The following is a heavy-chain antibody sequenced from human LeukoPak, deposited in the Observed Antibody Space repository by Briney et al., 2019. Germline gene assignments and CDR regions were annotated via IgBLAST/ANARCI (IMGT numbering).Heavy chain of an antibody. CDR2: MSSSDDGR. CDR1: GFSFSSYA. CDR3: ARDDYYYDSSGYEYYYYMDV. V-gene: IGHV3-23*01. Sequence: GGSLRLSCATSGFSFSSYAMSWVRQAPGKGLEWVSAMSSSDDGRYYAASVRGRFTISRDTSRSTLYLQMNSLRAEDAAVYYCARDDYYYDSSGYEYYYYMDVWGKGTTVTVSS. J-gene: IGHJ6*03. D-gene: IGHD3-22*01.